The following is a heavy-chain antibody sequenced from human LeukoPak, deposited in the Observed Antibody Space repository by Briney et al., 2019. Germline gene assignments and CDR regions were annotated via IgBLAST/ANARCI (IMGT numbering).Heavy chain of an antibody. CDR3: ARLREWAAQGYYSYGVDV. J-gene: IGHJ6*02. CDR1: GFTFSSY. Sequence: KAGGSLRLSCAASGFTFSSYWSWIRQPPGKGLEWIGYIYYSGYTNYSPSLKSRVTISVDTSKNQFSLKLSSVTAADTAVYYCARLREWAAQGYYSYGVDVWGQGTTVTVSS. CDR2: IYYSGYT. D-gene: IGHD3-3*01. V-gene: IGHV4-59*08.